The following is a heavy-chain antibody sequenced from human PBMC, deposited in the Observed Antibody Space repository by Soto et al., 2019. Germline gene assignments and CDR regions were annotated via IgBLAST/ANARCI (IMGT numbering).Heavy chain of an antibody. V-gene: IGHV3-48*03. CDR1: GFTFSSYE. Sequence: EVQLVESGGGLAQPGGSVRLSCAASGFTFSSYEMNWVRQALGKTLEWVSYISSAGDSSYYADSVKSRFTISRDNAKNSLYLQMNSLRVEDTAVYYCARVYCSTTTCHVQAFDSWGQGTLVTVSS. J-gene: IGHJ4*02. CDR2: ISSAGDSS. D-gene: IGHD2-2*01. CDR3: ARVYCSTTTCHVQAFDS.